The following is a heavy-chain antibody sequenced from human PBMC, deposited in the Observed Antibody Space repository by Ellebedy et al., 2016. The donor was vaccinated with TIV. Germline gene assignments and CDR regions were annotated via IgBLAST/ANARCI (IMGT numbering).Heavy chain of an antibody. V-gene: IGHV4-39*07. D-gene: IGHD2-15*01. CDR1: GGSISSSRYY. J-gene: IGHJ3*02. Sequence: SETLSLTCTVSGGSISSSRYYWGWIRQPPGTGLEWIGIIYYSGSTYYNPSLKSRVTISLDPSKNQFSLSLRSVTAADTALYYCARDPGGGNPRGLIDIWGQGTMVTVSS. CDR3: ARDPGGGNPRGLIDI. CDR2: IYYSGST.